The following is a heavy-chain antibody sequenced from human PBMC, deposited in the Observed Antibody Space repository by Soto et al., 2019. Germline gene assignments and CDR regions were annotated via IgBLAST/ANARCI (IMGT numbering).Heavy chain of an antibody. CDR3: ARAGAWGSNYDDAAFDA. CDR2: INVGTGYT. V-gene: IGHV1-3*01. J-gene: IGHJ3*01. CDR1: GYTFTSDT. Sequence: VHLVQSGAEVKRPGASVKVSCRATGYTFTSDTMHWVRQAPGQGLEWMGWINVGTGYTTFSQKFQGRVSITSVKYASIAYMKLSSLRSEDTAIYYCARAGAWGSNYDDAAFDAWGQGTKVTVSS. D-gene: IGHD3-22*01.